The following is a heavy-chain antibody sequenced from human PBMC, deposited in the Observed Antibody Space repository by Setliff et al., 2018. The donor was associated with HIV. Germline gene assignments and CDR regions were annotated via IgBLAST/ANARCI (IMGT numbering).Heavy chain of an antibody. CDR3: ARDTGVNVAPDGRGYHTFDF. CDR2: IYHRGGT. Sequence: SETLSLTCSVSGSSIRRNSYWWAWIRQPPGKVLEYIGTIYHRGGTFNNPSLKSRVVMSVDTSKNQFSLKLTSVTAADTATYYCARDTGVNVAPDGRGYHTFDFWGRGTMVTVSS. D-gene: IGHD2-8*02. V-gene: IGHV4-38-2*02. CDR1: GSSIRRNSY. J-gene: IGHJ3*01.